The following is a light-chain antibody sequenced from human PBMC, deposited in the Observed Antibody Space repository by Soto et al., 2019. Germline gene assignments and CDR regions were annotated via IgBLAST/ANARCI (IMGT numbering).Light chain of an antibody. Sequence: ETVMTQSPATLSVSPGERATLSCRASHSVGNNLAWYQQKPGQAPRLLIYGASNRATGIPDRFSGSGSGTDFTLTISRLEPEDFAVYYCQHYGTSSWTFGQGTKVDIK. V-gene: IGKV3-20*01. CDR1: HSVGNN. J-gene: IGKJ1*01. CDR2: GAS. CDR3: QHYGTSSWT.